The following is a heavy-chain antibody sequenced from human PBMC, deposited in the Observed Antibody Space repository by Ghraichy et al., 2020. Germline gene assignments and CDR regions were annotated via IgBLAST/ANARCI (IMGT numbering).Heavy chain of an antibody. Sequence: GGSLRLSCAASGFTFSSYGMHWVRQAPGKGLEWVAVIWYDGSNKYYADSVKGRFTISRDNSKNTLYLQMNSLRAEDTAVYYCARDYGSNWFDPWGQGTLVTVSS. CDR2: IWYDGSNK. CDR3: ARDYGSNWFDP. J-gene: IGHJ5*02. V-gene: IGHV3-33*01. D-gene: IGHD4-17*01. CDR1: GFTFSSYG.